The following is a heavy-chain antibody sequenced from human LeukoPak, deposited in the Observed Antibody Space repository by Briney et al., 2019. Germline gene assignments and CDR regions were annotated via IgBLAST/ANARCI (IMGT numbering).Heavy chain of an antibody. CDR2: ISAYNGNT. CDR1: GYTFTSYG. J-gene: IGHJ6*02. V-gene: IGHV1-18*01. D-gene: IGHD6-19*01. Sequence: GASVKVSCKASGYTFTSYGISWVRQAPGQGLEWMGWISAYNGNTNYAQKLQGRVTMTTDTSTSTAYMELRSPRSDDTAVYYCAGSSGWYYYYYGMDVWGQGTTVTVSS. CDR3: AGSSGWYYYYYGMDV.